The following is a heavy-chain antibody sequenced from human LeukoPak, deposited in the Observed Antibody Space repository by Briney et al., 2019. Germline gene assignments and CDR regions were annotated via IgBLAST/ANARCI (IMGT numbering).Heavy chain of an antibody. J-gene: IGHJ6*03. V-gene: IGHV4-34*01. CDR1: GGSFSGYY. CDR2: INHSGST. CDR3: ASCSGGSCYPYYYYMDV. Sequence: SETLSLTCAVYGGSFSGYYWSWIRQPPGKGLEWIGEINHSGSTNYNPSLKSRVTISVDTSKNQFSLKLSSVTAADTAVYYCASCSGGSCYPYYYYMDVWGKGTTVTVSS. D-gene: IGHD2-15*01.